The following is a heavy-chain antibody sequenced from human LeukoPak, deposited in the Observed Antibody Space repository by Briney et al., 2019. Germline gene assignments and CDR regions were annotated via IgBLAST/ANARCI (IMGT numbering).Heavy chain of an antibody. D-gene: IGHD2-21*02. CDR1: GFTFSAYS. J-gene: IGHJ4*02. CDR3: ARGFQSGDSPV. CDR2: IKKDRSEK. Sequence: GESLRLSCAPSGFTFSAYSLSWVRQAPGKGLEWVAKIKKDRSEKDYVDSVKGRFTISRDNDKGSLYLQLNSLRVEDTAVYYCARGFQSGDSPVWGQGTLVTVSS. V-gene: IGHV3-7*01.